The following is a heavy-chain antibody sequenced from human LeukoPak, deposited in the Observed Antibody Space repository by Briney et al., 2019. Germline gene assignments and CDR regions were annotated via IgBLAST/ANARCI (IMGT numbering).Heavy chain of an antibody. D-gene: IGHD2-2*01. J-gene: IGHJ4*02. CDR1: GFTFSSYA. V-gene: IGHV3-23*01. CDR3: AKSPGYSSTRGFDY. Sequence: GGSLRLSCAASGFTFSSYAMSWVRQAPGKGLEWVSAISGSGGSTYYADSVKGRFTISRDNSKNTLYLQMSSLRAEDTAVYYCAKSPGYSSTRGFDYWGQGTLVTVSS. CDR2: ISGSGGST.